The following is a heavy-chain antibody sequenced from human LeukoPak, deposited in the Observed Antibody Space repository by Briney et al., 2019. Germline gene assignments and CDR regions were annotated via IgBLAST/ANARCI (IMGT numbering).Heavy chain of an antibody. J-gene: IGHJ3*02. CDR1: GGSISSYY. D-gene: IGHD6-19*01. CDR3: ARLTGIAVRNDPFDI. V-gene: IGHV4-59*08. CDR2: IYYSGST. Sequence: SETLSLTCTVSGGSISSYYWSWIRQPPGKGLEWIGYIYYSGSTNYNPSLKSRVTISVDTSKNQFSLKLSSVTAADTAVYYCARLTGIAVRNDPFDIWGQGTMVTVSS.